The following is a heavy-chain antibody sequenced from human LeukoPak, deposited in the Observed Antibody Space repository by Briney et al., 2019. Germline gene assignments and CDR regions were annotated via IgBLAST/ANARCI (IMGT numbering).Heavy chain of an antibody. CDR2: IYYSGST. CDR1: GGSISSSSYY. CDR3: ARQVVAVAGTGYFDY. D-gene: IGHD6-19*01. V-gene: IGHV4-39*01. Sequence: SETLSLTCTVSGGSISSSSYYWGWIRQPPGKGLEWIGSIYYSGSTYYNASLKGRGTISVDTSKNQFSLKLNSVTAADTAVYFCARQVVAVAGTGYFDYWGQGTLVTVSS. J-gene: IGHJ4*02.